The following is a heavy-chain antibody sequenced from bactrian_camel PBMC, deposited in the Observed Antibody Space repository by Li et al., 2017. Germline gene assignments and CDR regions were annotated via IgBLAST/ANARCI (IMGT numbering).Heavy chain of an antibody. J-gene: IGHJ4*01. D-gene: IGHD4*01. CDR1: GDNDRRDC. CDR3: KRESRTMACMK. CDR2: IAVVDGVD. V-gene: IGHV3-3*01. Sequence: HVQLVESGGGSVQAGGSLRLSCTVSGDNDRRDCMAWFRQIPGDSRERVATIAVVDGVDDYGAAAKGRFTISQDNATNTVYLQMNSLKPEDTAIYYCKRESRTMACMKWGQGTQVTVS.